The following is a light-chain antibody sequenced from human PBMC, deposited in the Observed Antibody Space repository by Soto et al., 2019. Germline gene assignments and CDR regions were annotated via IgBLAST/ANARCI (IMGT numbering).Light chain of an antibody. V-gene: IGLV2-11*01. J-gene: IGLJ3*02. CDR2: DVT. CDR3: CSYAGSYTGV. Sequence: QSALTQPRSVSGSPGQSVTISCTGTSSDVGAYNYVSWYQHHPGKAPKLIINDVTNRPSGVPDRFSGSKSGNTASLTISGLQAEDEADYYCCSYAGSYTGVFGGGTKVTVL. CDR1: SSDVGAYNY.